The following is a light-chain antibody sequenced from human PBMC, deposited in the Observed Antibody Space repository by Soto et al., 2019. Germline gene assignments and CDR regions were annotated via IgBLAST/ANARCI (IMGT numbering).Light chain of an antibody. J-gene: IGLJ1*01. CDR3: QSYDSSLTTFV. Sequence: QSVLPQPPSVSGAPGQRVAISFTGSSSNIGAEYDVHWYQQLPGTAPKRRIYGDNNRPSGVPDRFSGSKSGTSASLAITGLQPEDEADYYCQSYDSSLTTFVFGTGTKVTVL. CDR1: SSNIGAEYD. V-gene: IGLV1-40*01. CDR2: GDN.